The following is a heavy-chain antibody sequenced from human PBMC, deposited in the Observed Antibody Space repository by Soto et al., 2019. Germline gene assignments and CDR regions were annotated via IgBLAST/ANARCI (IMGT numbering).Heavy chain of an antibody. CDR1: GLRFSSYT. V-gene: IGHV3-21*01. D-gene: IGHD4-17*01. J-gene: IGHJ4*02. CDR2: LSSSSSSI. CDR3: ARAMYYCEVAAPFDH. Sequence: PGGSLRLSCEASGLRFSSYTMNWARQAPGKGLEWVSSLSSSSSSIFYADSVNGRFTISRDNAKNSLFLQMSSLRVDDTAVYFCARAMYYCEVAAPFDHWGQGTQVTVSS.